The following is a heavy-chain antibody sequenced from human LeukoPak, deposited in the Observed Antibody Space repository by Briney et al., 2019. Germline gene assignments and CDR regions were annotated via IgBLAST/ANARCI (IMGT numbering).Heavy chain of an antibody. Sequence: GGSLRPSCAASGFTFSTYGMNWVRQAPGKGLEWVSYISSSSSTIYYADSVRGRFTISRDNAKNSLYLQMNSLRDEDTAVYYCAREKYVGMDVWGQGTTVTVSS. V-gene: IGHV3-48*02. CDR1: GFTFSTYG. CDR2: ISSSSSTI. J-gene: IGHJ6*02. D-gene: IGHD2-8*01. CDR3: AREKYVGMDV.